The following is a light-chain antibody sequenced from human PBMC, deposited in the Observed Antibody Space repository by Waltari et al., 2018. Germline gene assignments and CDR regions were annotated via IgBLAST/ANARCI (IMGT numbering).Light chain of an antibody. CDR3: MQGIHRPWT. CDR1: ESPVSSDGNTY. CDR2: KVS. J-gene: IGKJ1*01. Sequence: DVVMTQSPLSLPVILGQPASLSGRTSESPVSSDGNTYLNWFQQRPGQPPRRLIFKVSNRDSGVPDRFSGSGSGTDFTLRISRVEAEDVGVYYCMQGIHRPWTFGQGTKVEIK. V-gene: IGKV2-30*01.